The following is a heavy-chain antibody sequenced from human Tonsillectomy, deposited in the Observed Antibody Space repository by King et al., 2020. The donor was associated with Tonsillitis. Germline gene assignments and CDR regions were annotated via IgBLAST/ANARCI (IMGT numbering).Heavy chain of an antibody. D-gene: IGHD6-19*01. CDR2: IYYSGST. J-gene: IGHJ4*02. CDR3: ARDLYSSGWYYFDY. CDR1: GGSVSSGASY. Sequence: VQLQESGPGLVKPSETLSLTCTVSGGSVSSGASYWSWIRQPPAKGLEWIGYIYYSGSTNYNPSLKSRVTISVDTSKNHFSLKLSSVTAADTAVYYCARDLYSSGWYYFDYWGQGTLVTVSS. V-gene: IGHV4-61*03.